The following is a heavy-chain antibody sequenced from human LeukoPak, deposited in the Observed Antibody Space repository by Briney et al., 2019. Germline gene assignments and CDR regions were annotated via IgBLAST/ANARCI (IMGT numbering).Heavy chain of an antibody. V-gene: IGHV4-59*01. J-gene: IGHJ4*02. CDR2: IYYSGST. CDR3: ASQSIAARDFDY. D-gene: IGHD6-6*01. CDR1: GGSISSYY. Sequence: TSETLSLTCTVSGGSISSYYWSWIRKPPGKGLEWIGYIYYSGSTNHNPSLKSRVTISVDTSKNQFSLKLSSVTAADTAVYYCASQSIAARDFDYWGQGTLVTVSS.